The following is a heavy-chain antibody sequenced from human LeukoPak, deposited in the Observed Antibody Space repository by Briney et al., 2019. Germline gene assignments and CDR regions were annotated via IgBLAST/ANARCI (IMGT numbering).Heavy chain of an antibody. J-gene: IGHJ5*02. CDR1: GYTFTSYG. Sequence: ASVKVSCKASGYTFTSYGISWVRQAPGQGLEWMGWISIYNGNTDYAQRLRGRVTMTTDTSTSTAYLELRGLRSDDTAVYYCARITYDFWSGYYMPDDPWGQGTLVTVSS. CDR2: ISIYNGNT. CDR3: ARITYDFWSGYYMPDDP. V-gene: IGHV1-18*01. D-gene: IGHD3-3*01.